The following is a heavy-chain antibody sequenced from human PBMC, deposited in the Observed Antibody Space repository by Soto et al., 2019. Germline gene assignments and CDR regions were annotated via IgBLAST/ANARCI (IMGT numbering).Heavy chain of an antibody. V-gene: IGHV3-33*01. CDR2: IWYDGSNK. Sequence: QVQLVESGGGVVQPGRSLRLSCAASGFTFSSYGMHWVRQAPGKGLEWVAVIWYDGSNKYYADSVKGRFTIYRDKSKNTLYLQMNSLRAEDTAVYYCARVRVVVPAAHYDAFDIWGQVTMVTVSS. D-gene: IGHD2-2*01. J-gene: IGHJ3*02. CDR3: ARVRVVVPAAHYDAFDI. CDR1: GFTFSSYG.